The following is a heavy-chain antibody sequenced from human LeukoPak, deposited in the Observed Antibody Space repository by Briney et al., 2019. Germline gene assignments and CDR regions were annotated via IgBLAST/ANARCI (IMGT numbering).Heavy chain of an antibody. CDR1: GFTVSSNY. J-gene: IGHJ3*02. CDR2: IYSGGST. D-gene: IGHD1-7*01. V-gene: IGHV3-66*01. CDR3: ARDTLVTATITSRGAFDI. Sequence: GGSLSLSCAASGFTVSSNYMSWVRQAPGKGLEWVSVIYSGGSTYYADSVKGRFTISRDNSKNTLYLQMNSLRAEDTAVYYCARDTLVTATITSRGAFDIWGQGTMVTVSS.